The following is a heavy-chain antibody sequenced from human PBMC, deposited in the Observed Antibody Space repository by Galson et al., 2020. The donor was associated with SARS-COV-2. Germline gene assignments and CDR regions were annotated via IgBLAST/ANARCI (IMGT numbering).Heavy chain of an antibody. CDR2: IKSKTDGETT. J-gene: IGHJ4*02. Sequence: GGSLRLSCAASGFTFSNAWMSWVRQAPGKGLEWVGRIKSKTDGETTDYAAPVKGGFTISKDDSKNTLYLQMNSLKTEDTAVYYCTTDLHDYGDLDYWGQGTLVTVSS. CDR3: TTDLHDYGDLDY. D-gene: IGHD4-17*01. CDR1: GFTFSNAW. V-gene: IGHV3-15*01.